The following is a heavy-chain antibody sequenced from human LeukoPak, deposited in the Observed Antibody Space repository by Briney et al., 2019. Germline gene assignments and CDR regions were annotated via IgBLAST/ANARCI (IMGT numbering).Heavy chain of an antibody. Sequence: SETLSLTCTVSGGSISSYYWSWLRQSAGKGPEWIGRIYTSGSTNYSPSLKSRVTMSVDTSKNQFSLKLSSVIAADTAVYYCARGITGTTGFDYWGQGTLVTVSS. CDR3: ARGITGTTGFDY. V-gene: IGHV4-4*07. CDR2: IYTSGST. J-gene: IGHJ4*02. CDR1: GGSISSYY. D-gene: IGHD1-20*01.